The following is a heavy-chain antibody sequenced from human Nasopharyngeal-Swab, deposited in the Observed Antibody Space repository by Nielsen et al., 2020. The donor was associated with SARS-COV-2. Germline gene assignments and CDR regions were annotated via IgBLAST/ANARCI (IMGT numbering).Heavy chain of an antibody. CDR1: GFTFDDYA. CDR3: ARDGSSWYEGYYCDN. CDR2: ISWNSGSI. V-gene: IGHV3-9*01. Sequence: GGSLRLSCAASGFTFDDYAMHWVRQAPGKGLEWVSGISWNSGSIGYADSVKGRFTISRDNAKNSLYLQMNSLRAEDTAVYYCARDGSSWYEGYYCDNWGQGTLVTVSS. D-gene: IGHD6-13*01. J-gene: IGHJ4*02.